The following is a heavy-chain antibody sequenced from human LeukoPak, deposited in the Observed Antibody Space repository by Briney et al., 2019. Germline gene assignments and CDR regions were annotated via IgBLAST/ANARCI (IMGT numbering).Heavy chain of an antibody. J-gene: IGHJ3*02. Sequence: ASVKVSCKASGYPFSNYDINWVRQATGQGLEWLGWMNPNSGNTGYAQKFQGRVTMTRNISIRTAYMELSSLRSEDTAIYHCAKYYYETSGLDAFDIWGQGTLVTVSS. CDR2: MNPNSGNT. V-gene: IGHV1-8*01. CDR1: GYPFSNYD. D-gene: IGHD3-22*01. CDR3: AKYYYETSGLDAFDI.